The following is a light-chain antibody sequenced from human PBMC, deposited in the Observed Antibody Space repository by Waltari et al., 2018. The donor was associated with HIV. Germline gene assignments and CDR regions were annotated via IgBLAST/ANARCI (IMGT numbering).Light chain of an antibody. CDR1: SSDVGSYNL. CDR2: EVS. CDR3: CSYAGSSTFVV. Sequence: QSALTQPASVSGSPGPSITISCTGTSSDVGSYNLFSWYQQHPGKAPKPMIYEVSKRPSGVSNRFSGSKSGNTASLTISGLQAEDEADYYCCSYAGSSTFVVFGGGTKLTVL. J-gene: IGLJ2*01. V-gene: IGLV2-23*02.